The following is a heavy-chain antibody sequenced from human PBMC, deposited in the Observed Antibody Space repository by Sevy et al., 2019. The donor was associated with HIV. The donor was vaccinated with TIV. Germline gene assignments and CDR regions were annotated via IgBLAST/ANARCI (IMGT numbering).Heavy chain of an antibody. Sequence: GSLRLSCAASGFTFSDYGMHWVRQAPGKGLEWAAVIWSDGSNKYYGDSVKGRFTISRDSSKNTLFLQMNSLRVDDTAVYYCAREERSGTTTSFDYWGQGALVTVSS. D-gene: IGHD1-7*01. CDR2: IWSDGSNK. J-gene: IGHJ4*02. V-gene: IGHV3-33*01. CDR3: AREERSGTTTSFDY. CDR1: GFTFSDYG.